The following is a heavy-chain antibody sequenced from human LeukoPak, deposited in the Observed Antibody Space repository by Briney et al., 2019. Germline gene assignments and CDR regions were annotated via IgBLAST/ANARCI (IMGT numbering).Heavy chain of an antibody. CDR1: GGTFGSTYG. V-gene: IGHV1-69*04. CDR3: ASEGLDGRTQIYYYGMDV. J-gene: IGHJ6*02. CDR2: IVPIVDVT. D-gene: IGHD1/OR15-1a*01. Sequence: SVKVSCKASGGTFGSTYGITWVRQAPGQGLEWMGRIVPIVDVTSYAQKFQGRVTITADKSTSTMELSNLSSEDTAVYYCASEGLDGRTQIYYYGMDVWGQGTSVTVSS.